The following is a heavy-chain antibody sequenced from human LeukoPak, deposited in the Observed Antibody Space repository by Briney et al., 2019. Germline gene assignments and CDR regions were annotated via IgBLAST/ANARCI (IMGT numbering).Heavy chain of an antibody. CDR3: ARAAATLDY. V-gene: IGHV3-9*01. Sequence: PGRSLRLSCVASGFTFDDYGMHWVRQAPGKGLEWVSGISWNSGSIGYADSVKGRFTISRDNSKNTLYLQMNSLRAEDTAVYYCARAAATLDYWGQGTLVTVSS. CDR1: GFTFDDYG. CDR2: ISWNSGSI. D-gene: IGHD2-15*01. J-gene: IGHJ4*02.